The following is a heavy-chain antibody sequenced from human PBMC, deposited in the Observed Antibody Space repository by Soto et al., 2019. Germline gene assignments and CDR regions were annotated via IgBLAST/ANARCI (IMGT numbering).Heavy chain of an antibody. D-gene: IGHD2-15*01. V-gene: IGHV1-69*13. CDR1: GGTFSSYA. CDR2: IIPIFGTA. Sequence: SSVKVSCKASGGTFSSYAINWVRQAPGQGLEWMGGIIPIFGTANYAQKFQGRVTITADESTSTAYMELSSLRSEDTAVYYCGRASGYCSGGSCYDWGYYYGMDVWGQ. CDR3: GRASGYCSGGSCYDWGYYYGMDV. J-gene: IGHJ6*02.